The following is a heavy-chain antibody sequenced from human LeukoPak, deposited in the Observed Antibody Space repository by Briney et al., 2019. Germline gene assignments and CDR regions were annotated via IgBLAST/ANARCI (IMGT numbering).Heavy chain of an antibody. CDR2: IYYSGST. J-gene: IGHJ5*02. Sequence: PSETLSLTCTVSGGSISSYYWSWIRQPPGKGLEWIGYIYYSGSTNYNPSLKSRVTISVDMSKNQFSLKLSSVTAADTAVYYCARTPTTSWDNWFDPWGQGTLVTVSS. CDR3: ARTPTTSWDNWFDP. V-gene: IGHV4-59*01. D-gene: IGHD2/OR15-2a*01. CDR1: GGSISSYY.